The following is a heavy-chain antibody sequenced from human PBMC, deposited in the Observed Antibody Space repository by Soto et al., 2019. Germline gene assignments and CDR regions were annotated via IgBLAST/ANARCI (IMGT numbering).Heavy chain of an antibody. D-gene: IGHD3-10*01. Sequence: QVQLVQSGAEVKKPGASVKVSCKASGYTFTSYYMHWVRQAPGQGLEWMGIINPSGGSTSYAQKFQRRVTMTSDTSTSTVYMELSSLRSEDTDVYYCARDSQVHGSGSYYGSYFDSWGQGTLVTVSS. CDR2: INPSGGST. V-gene: IGHV1-46*01. J-gene: IGHJ4*02. CDR1: GYTFTSYY. CDR3: ARDSQVHGSGSYYGSYFDS.